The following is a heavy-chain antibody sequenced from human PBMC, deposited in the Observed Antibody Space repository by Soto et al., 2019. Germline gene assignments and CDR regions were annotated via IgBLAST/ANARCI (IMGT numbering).Heavy chain of an antibody. CDR1: GFTFSDYY. J-gene: IGHJ4*02. D-gene: IGHD6-6*01. CDR3: AGQYSSSSVEF. CDR2: ISSGAITI. V-gene: IGHV3-11*01. Sequence: QMQLVESGGGLVKPGGSLRLSCAASGFTFSDYYMNWIRQAPGKGLEWVSYISSGAITIYYADSVKGRFTISRDNAKNSLYLQMNSLRAEDKAVYYCAGQYSSSSVEFWGQGTLVTVSS.